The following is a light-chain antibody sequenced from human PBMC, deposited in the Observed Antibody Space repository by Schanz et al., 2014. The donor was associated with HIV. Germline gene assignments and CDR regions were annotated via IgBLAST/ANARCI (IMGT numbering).Light chain of an antibody. CDR2: TQD. J-gene: IGLJ3*02. CDR1: SSNIGTYN. V-gene: IGLV1-47*02. CDR3: AAWDDSLSGHWV. Sequence: QSVLTQPPSTSGTPGQRVAISCSGSSSNIGTYNVNWYQQLPGTAPRLLIYTQDQRPSGVPDRFSGSKSGTSASLAISGLRSEDEADYYCAAWDDSLSGHWVFGGGTKVTVL.